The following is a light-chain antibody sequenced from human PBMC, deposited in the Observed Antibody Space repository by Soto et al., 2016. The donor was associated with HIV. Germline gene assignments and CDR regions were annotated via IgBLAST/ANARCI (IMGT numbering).Light chain of an antibody. V-gene: IGKV1-17*01. CDR3: LQHHSYPLS. CDR1: QGITSD. Sequence: DIQMTQSPSSLSASIGDRVTITCRASQGITSDLGWYQQKPGKAPKRLIYSASSLQSGVPSRFSGSGSGTEFTLTISSLQPEDFATYYCLQHHSYPLSFGGGTKVGIK. CDR2: SAS. J-gene: IGKJ4*01.